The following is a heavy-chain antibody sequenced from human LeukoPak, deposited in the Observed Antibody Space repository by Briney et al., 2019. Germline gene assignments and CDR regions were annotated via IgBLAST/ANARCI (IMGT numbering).Heavy chain of an antibody. CDR1: GGTFSSYA. D-gene: IGHD3-9*01. V-gene: IGHV1-69*04. CDR3: ARDLERYFDWTFDY. Sequence: ASAKVSCKASGGTFSSYAISWVRQAPGQGLEWMGRIIPILGIANYAQKFQGRVTITADKSTSTAYMELSSLRSEDTAVYYCARDLERYFDWTFDYWGQGTLVTVSS. J-gene: IGHJ4*02. CDR2: IIPILGIA.